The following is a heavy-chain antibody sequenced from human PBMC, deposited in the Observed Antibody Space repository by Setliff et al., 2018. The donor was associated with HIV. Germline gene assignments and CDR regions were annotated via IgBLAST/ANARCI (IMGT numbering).Heavy chain of an antibody. CDR1: GGSISSYY. Sequence: SETLSLTCTVSGGSISSYYWSWIRQPPGKGLEWIGYIYYSGSTNYNPSLKSRVTISVDTSKNQFSLKLSSVTAADTAVYYCARHSGVASPNWFDPWGQGTLVTVSS. D-gene: IGHD3-10*01. V-gene: IGHV4-59*08. J-gene: IGHJ5*02. CDR3: ARHSGVASPNWFDP. CDR2: IYYSGST.